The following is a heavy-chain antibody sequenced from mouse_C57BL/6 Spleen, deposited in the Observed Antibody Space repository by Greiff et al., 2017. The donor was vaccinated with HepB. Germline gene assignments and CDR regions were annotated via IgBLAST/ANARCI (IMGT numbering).Heavy chain of an antibody. Sequence: QVQLQQSGPELVKPGASVKISCKASGYAFSSSWMNWVKQRPGKGLEWIGRIYPGDGDTNYNGKFKGKATLTADKSSSTAYMQLSSLTSEDSAVYFCAREGGRYFDYWGQGTTLTVSS. D-gene: IGHD1-1*02. CDR3: AREGGRYFDY. CDR2: IYPGDGDT. J-gene: IGHJ2*01. CDR1: GYAFSSSW. V-gene: IGHV1-82*01.